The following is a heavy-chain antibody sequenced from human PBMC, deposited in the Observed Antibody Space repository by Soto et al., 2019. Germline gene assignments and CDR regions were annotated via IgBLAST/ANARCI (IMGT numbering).Heavy chain of an antibody. V-gene: IGHV3-23*01. D-gene: IGHD3-22*01. CDR3: AKDAAHYYDSSGYSNWFDP. CDR1: GFTFSSYA. Sequence: PGGSLRLSCAASGFTFSSYAMSWVRQAPGKGLEWVSAISGSGGSTYYADSVKGRFTISRDNSKNTLYLQMNSLRAEDTAVYYCAKDAAHYYDSSGYSNWFDPWGQGTLVTVSS. CDR2: ISGSGGST. J-gene: IGHJ5*02.